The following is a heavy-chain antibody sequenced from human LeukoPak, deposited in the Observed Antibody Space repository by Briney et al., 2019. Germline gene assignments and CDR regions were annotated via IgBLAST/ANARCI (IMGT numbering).Heavy chain of an antibody. CDR3: AKDREYSARYYYMDV. D-gene: IGHD6-6*01. Sequence: GGSLRLSCAAFGFTFNSYAMSWVRQAPGKGLEWVSAVSGSGGTTYYADSVKGRFTISRDNSKNTLYLQMNSLRADDTAVYYCAKDREYSARYYYMDVWGKGTTVTASS. CDR2: VSGSGGTT. CDR1: GFTFNSYA. J-gene: IGHJ6*03. V-gene: IGHV3-23*01.